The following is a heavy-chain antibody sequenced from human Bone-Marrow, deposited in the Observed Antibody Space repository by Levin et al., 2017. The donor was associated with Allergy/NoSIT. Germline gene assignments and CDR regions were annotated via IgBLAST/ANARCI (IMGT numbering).Heavy chain of an antibody. D-gene: IGHD6-19*01. Sequence: SQTLSLTCTVSSTSINSHYWAWIRQAPGKGLEWLGYIFYSGSTTYNPSLQSRITILVDTSKNQFSLTLTSVTAADTAIYYCARVKTVASLDYWGQGILVTVSS. V-gene: IGHV4-59*11. J-gene: IGHJ4*02. CDR3: ARVKTVASLDY. CDR2: IFYSGST. CDR1: STSINSHY.